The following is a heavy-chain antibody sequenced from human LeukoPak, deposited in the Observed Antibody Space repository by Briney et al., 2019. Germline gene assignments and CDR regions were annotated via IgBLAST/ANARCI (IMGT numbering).Heavy chain of an antibody. CDR3: AREERGYCTNGVCYGFDY. D-gene: IGHD2-8*01. CDR1: GFTFSSYA. CDR2: ISYDGSNK. Sequence: PGGSLRLSCTASGFTFSSYAMHWVRQAPGKGLEWVAVISYDGSNKYYADSVKGRFTISRDNAKNTLYLQMNSLRAEDTAVYYCAREERGYCTNGVCYGFDYWGQGTLVTVSS. V-gene: IGHV3-30-3*01. J-gene: IGHJ4*02.